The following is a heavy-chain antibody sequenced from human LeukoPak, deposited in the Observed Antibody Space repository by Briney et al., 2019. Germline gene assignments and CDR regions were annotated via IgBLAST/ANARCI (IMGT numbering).Heavy chain of an antibody. D-gene: IGHD1-14*01. Sequence: EASVKVSCKASGYTFTDFGLIWVRQAPGQGLEWMGWVSTYNGDTDYAKKFQDRVTMTTESSTQTTFMELRNLRSDDTAVYYCARAESMAPYFLYWGQGTLVSVSS. CDR2: VSTYNGDT. V-gene: IGHV1-18*01. J-gene: IGHJ1*01. CDR3: ARAESMAPYFLY. CDR1: GYTFTDFG.